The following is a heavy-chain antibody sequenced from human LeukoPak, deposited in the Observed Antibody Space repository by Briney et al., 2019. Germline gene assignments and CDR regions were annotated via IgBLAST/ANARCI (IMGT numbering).Heavy chain of an antibody. V-gene: IGHV4-4*09. J-gene: IGHJ5*02. Sequence: SETLSLTCTVSGGSISSYYWSWIRQPPGKGLEWVGYIYTSGSTNYNISLKSRVTISVDTSKNQFSLKLSSVTAADTAVYYCARHGGIAARYGYWFDPWGQGTLVTVSS. CDR1: GGSISSYY. CDR2: IYTSGST. CDR3: ARHGGIAARYGYWFDP. D-gene: IGHD6-6*01.